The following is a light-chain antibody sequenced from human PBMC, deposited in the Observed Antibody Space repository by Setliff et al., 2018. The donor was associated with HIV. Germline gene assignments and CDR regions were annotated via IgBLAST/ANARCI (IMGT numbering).Light chain of an antibody. Sequence: QSALTQPASVSAAPGLAITISCTGTKSDVGGYNYVSWYLQESGKAPKLIMYDFTSRPSGISNRFSGSQSGNTASLTISGLRTEDEADYYCSSYTSSNTPDVIGTGTKVTVL. CDR2: DFT. CDR3: SSYTSSNTPDV. V-gene: IGLV2-14*03. J-gene: IGLJ1*01. CDR1: KSDVGGYNY.